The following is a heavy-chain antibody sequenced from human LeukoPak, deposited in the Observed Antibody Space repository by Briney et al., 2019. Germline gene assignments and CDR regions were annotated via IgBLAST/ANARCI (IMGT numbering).Heavy chain of an antibody. Sequence: SETLSLTCTVSGGSISSGSYYWSWIRQPAGKGLEWIGRIYTSGSTNYNPSLKSRVTISVDTSKNQFSLKLSSVTAADTAVYYCARGSSSWYYFDYWGQGTLVTVSS. D-gene: IGHD6-13*01. CDR3: ARGSSSWYYFDY. J-gene: IGHJ4*02. CDR1: GGSISSGSYY. CDR2: IYTSGST. V-gene: IGHV4-61*02.